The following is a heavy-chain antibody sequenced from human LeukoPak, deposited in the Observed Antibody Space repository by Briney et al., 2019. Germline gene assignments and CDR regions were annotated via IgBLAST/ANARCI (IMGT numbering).Heavy chain of an antibody. V-gene: IGHV3-20*04. J-gene: IGHJ6*03. CDR1: GFTFDDYG. CDR2: INWNGGST. D-gene: IGHD2-2*01. Sequence: GGSLRLSCAAYGFTFDDYGMSWVRQAPGKGPEWVSGINWNGGSTGYADSVKGRFTISRDNAKNSLYLQMNSLRAEDTALYYCARGGYCSSTSCPNMDVWGKGTTVTVSS. CDR3: ARGGYCSSTSCPNMDV.